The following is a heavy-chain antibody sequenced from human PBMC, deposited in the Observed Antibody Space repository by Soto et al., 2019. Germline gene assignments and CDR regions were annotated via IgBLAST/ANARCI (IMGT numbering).Heavy chain of an antibody. D-gene: IGHD3-3*01. CDR3: ARERYGLNSLFVDY. Sequence: QVQLVESGGGVVQPGRSLRLSCATSGFIFSNYGMHWVRQAPGKGLEWVAVIWYDGSNKYYADSVKGRFTISRDTSNKTLYLQMSGLRAEDTALYYCARERYGLNSLFVDYWGQGTLVSVSS. CDR2: IWYDGSNK. CDR1: GFIFSNYG. V-gene: IGHV3-33*01. J-gene: IGHJ4*02.